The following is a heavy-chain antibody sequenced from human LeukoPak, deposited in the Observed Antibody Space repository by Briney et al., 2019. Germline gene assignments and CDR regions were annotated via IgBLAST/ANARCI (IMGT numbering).Heavy chain of an antibody. V-gene: IGHV1-2*02. Sequence: ASVKVSCKASGYTFTGFCIHWVRQAPGQGLEWMGWLNPNSGGTDYAQNFQGRVTMTRDTSISTGYMELSRLRSDDTAVYYCARDLDNYSGSGSYYNGDPLFQHWGQGTLVTVSS. CDR3: ARDLDNYSGSGSYYNGDPLFQH. CDR1: GYTFTGFC. D-gene: IGHD3-10*01. J-gene: IGHJ1*01. CDR2: LNPNSGGT.